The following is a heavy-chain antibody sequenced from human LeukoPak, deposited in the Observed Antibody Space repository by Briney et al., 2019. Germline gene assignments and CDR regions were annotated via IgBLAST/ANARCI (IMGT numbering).Heavy chain of an antibody. CDR1: GFTFSSYS. CDR3: AREQNEYSSPTDY. D-gene: IGHD6-6*01. V-gene: IGHV3-21*01. Sequence: GGSLRLSCAASGFTFSSYSMNWVRQAPGKGLEWVSSISSSSSYIYYADSVKGRFTISRDNAKNSLYLQMNSLRAEDTAVYYCAREQNEYSSPTDYWGQGTLVTVSS. J-gene: IGHJ4*02. CDR2: ISSSSSYI.